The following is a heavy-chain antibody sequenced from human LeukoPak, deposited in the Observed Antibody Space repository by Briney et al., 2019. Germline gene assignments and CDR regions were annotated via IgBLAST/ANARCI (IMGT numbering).Heavy chain of an antibody. CDR1: GFTFSSYG. Sequence: GGSLRLSCAASGFTFSSYGMHWVRQAPGKGLEWVAVIWYDGSNKYYADSVKGRFTISRDNSKNTLYLQMNSLRAEDTAVYSCARASRSGYPPFDYWGQGTLVTVSS. CDR2: IWYDGSNK. J-gene: IGHJ4*02. D-gene: IGHD3-22*01. V-gene: IGHV3-33*01. CDR3: ARASRSGYPPFDY.